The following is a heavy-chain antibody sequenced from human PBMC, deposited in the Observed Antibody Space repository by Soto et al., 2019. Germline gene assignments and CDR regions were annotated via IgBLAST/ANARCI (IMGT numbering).Heavy chain of an antibody. CDR3: ARGDGYDSFDF. CDR2: SSPLAAT. CDR1: GVTMRYGGYY. Sequence: SETLSLTCSVSGVTMRYGGYYWSWIRQSPGKGLEWLGHSSPLAATYYNPSVKSRLSLSIDRTRNPISLSLRAMTAADTAADYCARGDGYDSFDFWGQGIQVTFYS. V-gene: IGHV4-30-2*06. D-gene: IGHD5-18*01. J-gene: IGHJ4*02.